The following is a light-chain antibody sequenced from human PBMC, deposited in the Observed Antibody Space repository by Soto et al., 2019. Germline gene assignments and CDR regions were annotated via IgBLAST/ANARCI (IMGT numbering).Light chain of an antibody. Sequence: EIVMTQSPAPLSVSPGERGTLACWASQSVSSNLAWYQQKGGQAPRLLIYAASTRATGVPARFSGSGSGTDFTLTISRLEPEDFAVFYCQQYGTSEIIFGQGTRLEI. V-gene: IGKV3-15*01. CDR2: AAS. CDR1: QSVSSN. CDR3: QQYGTSEII. J-gene: IGKJ5*01.